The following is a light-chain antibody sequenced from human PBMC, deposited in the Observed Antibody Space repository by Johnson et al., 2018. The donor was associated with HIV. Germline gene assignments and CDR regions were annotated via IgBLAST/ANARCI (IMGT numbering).Light chain of an antibody. CDR3: GAWDSSLSAYV. CDR2: DNS. V-gene: IGLV1-51*01. J-gene: IGLJ1*01. CDR1: SSNIENNY. Sequence: QAVLTQPPSVSAAPGQKVTISCSGSSSNIENNYVSWYQQLPGTAPKLLIYDNSKRPSGIPDRFSGSKSGTSATLALTGLQTGDEADYYCGAWDSSLSAYVFGTGTQVTV.